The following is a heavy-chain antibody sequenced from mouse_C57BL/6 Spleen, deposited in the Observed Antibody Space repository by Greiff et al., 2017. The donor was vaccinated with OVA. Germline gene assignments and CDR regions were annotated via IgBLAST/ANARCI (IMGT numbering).Heavy chain of an antibody. CDR1: GFTFSSYT. J-gene: IGHJ4*01. D-gene: IGHD2-4*01. V-gene: IGHV5-9*01. Sequence: DVQLVESGGGLVKPGGSLKLSCAASGFTFSSYTMSWVRQTPEKRLEWVATISGGGGNTYYPDSVKGRFTISRDNAKNTLYLQMSSLRSEDTALYYCARPGGLRRGDAMDYWGQGTSVTVSS. CDR3: ARPGGLRRGDAMDY. CDR2: ISGGGGNT.